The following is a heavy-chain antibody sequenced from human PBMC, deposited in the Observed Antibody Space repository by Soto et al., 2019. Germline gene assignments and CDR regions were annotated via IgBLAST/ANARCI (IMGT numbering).Heavy chain of an antibody. V-gene: IGHV3-21*01. CDR2: ISSSSSYI. J-gene: IGHJ4*02. D-gene: IGHD5-12*01. CDR3: ARDPREMATTQFDY. Sequence: EVQLVESGGGLVKPGGSLRLSCAASGFTFSSYSMNWVRQAPGKGLEWVSSISSSSSYIYYADSVKGRFTISRDNAKNSLYLQMNSLRAEDTAVYYCARDPREMATTQFDYWGQGTLVTVSS. CDR1: GFTFSSYS.